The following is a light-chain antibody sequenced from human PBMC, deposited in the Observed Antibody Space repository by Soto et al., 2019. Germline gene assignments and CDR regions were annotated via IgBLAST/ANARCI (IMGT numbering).Light chain of an antibody. Sequence: QYALTQPASVSGSPGQSITISCTGTSSDVGAYNYVSWYQQHPGKTPRLMIYGVNNRPSGVSNRFSGSKSGNTASLTISGLQAEDEADYYCSSYTTTSTLAFGGGTKLTVL. J-gene: IGLJ2*01. CDR2: GVN. CDR3: SSYTTTSTLA. V-gene: IGLV2-14*01. CDR1: SSDVGAYNY.